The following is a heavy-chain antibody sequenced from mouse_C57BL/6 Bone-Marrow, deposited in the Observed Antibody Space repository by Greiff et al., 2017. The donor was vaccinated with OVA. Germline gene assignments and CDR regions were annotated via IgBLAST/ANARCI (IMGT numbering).Heavy chain of an antibody. Sequence: ESGPGLVKPSQSLSLTCSVTGYSITSGYYWTWIRQFPGNKLEWMGYISYDGSNNYNPSLKNRISITRDTSKNQFFLKLNSVTTEDTATYYCAREGGYYYFDYWGQCTTLTVSS. V-gene: IGHV3-6*01. J-gene: IGHJ2*01. CDR2: ISYDGSN. D-gene: IGHD2-3*01. CDR1: GYSITSGYY. CDR3: AREGGYYYFDY.